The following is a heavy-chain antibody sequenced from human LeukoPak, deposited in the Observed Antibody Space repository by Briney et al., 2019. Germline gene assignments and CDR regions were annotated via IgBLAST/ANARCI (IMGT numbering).Heavy chain of an antibody. CDR1: GGSISSYY. J-gene: IGHJ4*02. Sequence: SETLSLTCTVSGGSISSYYWSWIRQPPGKGLEWIGYIYYSGSTNYNPSLKSQVTISVDTSKNQFSLKLSSVTAADTAVYYCARRGGYGGDFDYWGQGTLVTVSS. CDR3: ARRGGYGGDFDY. CDR2: IYYSGST. V-gene: IGHV4-59*08. D-gene: IGHD4-23*01.